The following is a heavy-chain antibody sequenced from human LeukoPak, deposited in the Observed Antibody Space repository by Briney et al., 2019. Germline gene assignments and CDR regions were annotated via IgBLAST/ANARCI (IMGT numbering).Heavy chain of an antibody. CDR3: ARELGYYDSSGYYGY. CDR2: IKQDGSEK. CDR1: GFTFSSYG. V-gene: IGHV3-7*01. D-gene: IGHD3-22*01. Sequence: GGSLRLSCAASGFTFSSYGMHWLRQAPGKGLEWVANIKQDGSEKYYVDSVKGRFTISRDNAKNSLYLQMNSLRAEDTAVYYCARELGYYDSSGYYGYWGQGTLVTVSS. J-gene: IGHJ4*02.